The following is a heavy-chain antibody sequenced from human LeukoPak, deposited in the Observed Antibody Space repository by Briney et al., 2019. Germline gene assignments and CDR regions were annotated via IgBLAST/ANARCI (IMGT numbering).Heavy chain of an antibody. CDR3: ARGFALGGWPD. J-gene: IGHJ4*02. Sequence: GGSLRLSCAASGFTFSSYSMNWVRQAPWKGLEWVSSISSSSSYIYYADSVKGRLTISRDNAKNSLYLQMNSLRAEDTAVYYCARGFALGGWPDWGQGTLVTVSS. CDR1: GFTFSSYS. D-gene: IGHD6-19*01. V-gene: IGHV3-21*01. CDR2: ISSSSSYI.